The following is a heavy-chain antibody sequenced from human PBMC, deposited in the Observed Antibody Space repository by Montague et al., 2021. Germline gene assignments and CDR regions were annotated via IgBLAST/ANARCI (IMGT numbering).Heavy chain of an antibody. V-gene: IGHV6-1*01. CDR1: GDSDCVERPG. CDR3: ARTSASSDY. J-gene: IGHJ4*02. Sequence: CAISGDSDCVERPGRRSEEQTPEIHPQQLVGRHYRFKWYNDYAVSVKSRITINPDTSKNQISLQLNSVTPEDTAVYYCARTSASSDYWGQGTLVTVSS. CDR2: RHYRFKWYN. D-gene: IGHD1-26*01.